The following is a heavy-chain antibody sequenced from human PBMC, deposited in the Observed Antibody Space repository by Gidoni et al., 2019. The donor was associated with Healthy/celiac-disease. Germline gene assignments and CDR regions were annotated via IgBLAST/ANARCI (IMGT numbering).Heavy chain of an antibody. D-gene: IGHD2-15*01. V-gene: IGHV4-61*01. J-gene: IGHJ3*02. CDR3: AREGIVVVVAAQPDAFDI. CDR1: GGSVSSGRYY. Sequence: QVQLQESGPGLVKPSETLSLTCTVSGGSVSSGRYYWSWIRQPPGKGLEWIGYIYYSGRTNYNPSRKSRVTISVDTSKNQFSLKLSSVTAADTAVYYCAREGIVVVVAAQPDAFDIWGQGTMVTVSS. CDR2: IYYSGRT.